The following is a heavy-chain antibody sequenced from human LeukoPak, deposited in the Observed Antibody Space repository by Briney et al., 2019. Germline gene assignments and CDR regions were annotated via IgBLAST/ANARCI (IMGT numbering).Heavy chain of an antibody. D-gene: IGHD2-2*02. CDR2: ISGRGDRT. J-gene: IGHJ6*02. CDR3: AKDVIIYPGVSMDV. Sequence: PGGSLRLSCAASGFSFSTYAMSWVRQAPEKGLEWVSGISGRGDRTNYADSVKGRFTISRDNSKNTLYLQMNSLRAEDTALYYCAKDVIIYPGVSMDVWGQGTTVTVSS. V-gene: IGHV3-23*01. CDR1: GFSFSTYA.